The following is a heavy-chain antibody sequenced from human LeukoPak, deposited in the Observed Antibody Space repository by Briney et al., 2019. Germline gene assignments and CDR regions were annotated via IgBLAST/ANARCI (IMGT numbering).Heavy chain of an antibody. CDR3: ARGDSSRTLEN. J-gene: IGHJ4*02. CDR2: IIPILGIA. CDR1: GGTFSSYT. V-gene: IGHV1-69*02. Sequence: SVKVSCKASGGTFSSYTISWVRQAPGQGLEWMGRIIPILGIANYAQKFRGRVTITADKSTSTAYMELSSLRSADTAVYYCARGDSSRTLENWGQGTLVTVSS. D-gene: IGHD6-13*01.